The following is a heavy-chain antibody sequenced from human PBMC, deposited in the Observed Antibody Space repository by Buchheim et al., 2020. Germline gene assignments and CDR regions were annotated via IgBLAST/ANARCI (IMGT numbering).Heavy chain of an antibody. D-gene: IGHD6-6*01. Sequence: QVQLVESGGGVVQPGRSLRLSCAASGFTFSIYAMHWVRQAPGKGLEWVAVISYDGSNKYHADSVKGRFTISRDSSKNTLYLQMNSLRAEDTAVYYCARDVYSSSRYYYGMDGWGQGTT. J-gene: IGHJ6*02. CDR1: GFTFSIYA. V-gene: IGHV3-30*04. CDR3: ARDVYSSSRYYYGMDG. CDR2: ISYDGSNK.